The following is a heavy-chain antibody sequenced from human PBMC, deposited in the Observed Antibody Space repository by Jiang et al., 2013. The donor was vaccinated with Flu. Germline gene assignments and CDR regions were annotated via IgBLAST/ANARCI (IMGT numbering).Heavy chain of an antibody. Sequence: ELLKPSETLSLTCAVYGGSFSGYYWSWIRQPPGKGLEWIGEINHSGSTNYNPSLKSRVTISVDTSKNQFSLKLSSVTAADTAVYYCARGPSSITMVRGVTRGAFGSTLNYYMDVWGKGTTVTVSS. V-gene: IGHV4-34*01. CDR1: GGSFSGYY. CDR3: ARGPSSITMVRGVTRGAFGSTLNYYMDV. J-gene: IGHJ6*03. CDR2: INHSGST. D-gene: IGHD3-10*01.